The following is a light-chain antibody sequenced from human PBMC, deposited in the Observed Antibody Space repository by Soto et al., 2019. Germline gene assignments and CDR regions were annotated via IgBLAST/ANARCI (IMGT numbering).Light chain of an antibody. Sequence: ILMTQPPSTLSLSPVRIATLSCMASQSIATYLSWYQQQPGQAPRLLIYAATTRATGIPARFSGSGSGTDFTLTISSLQPEDFAVYYCQQDYNFPWTFGQGTKV. CDR2: AAT. V-gene: IGKV3D-7*01. CDR3: QQDYNFPWT. J-gene: IGKJ1*01. CDR1: QSIATY.